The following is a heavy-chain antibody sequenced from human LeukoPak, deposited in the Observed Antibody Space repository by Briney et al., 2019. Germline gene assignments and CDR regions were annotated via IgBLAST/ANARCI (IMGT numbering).Heavy chain of an antibody. D-gene: IGHD1-7*01. CDR1: GYSFTSYW. CDR3: ARPVAGITGTTDAFDI. V-gene: IGHV5-51*01. CDR2: IYPGDSDT. Sequence: GESLKISCKGSGYSFTSYWIGWVRQMPGKGLEWMGIIYPGDSDTRYSPSFQGQVTISADKSISTAYLQWSSLKASDTAMYYCARPVAGITGTTDAFDIWGQGTMVTVSS. J-gene: IGHJ3*02.